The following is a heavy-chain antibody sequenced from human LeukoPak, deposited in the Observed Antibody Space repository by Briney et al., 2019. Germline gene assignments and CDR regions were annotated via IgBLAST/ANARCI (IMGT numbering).Heavy chain of an antibody. CDR2: VYHSGVA. V-gene: IGHV4-39*01. CDR3: ARHKTAVAGGYYLDY. Sequence: WGALAPLLSISGGSLCSCVGELGWLRPRPGGGVEGIGNVYHSGVAFSNPSLKSRVTISVGTSKNQFSLNLTSVTAADTAIYYCARHKTAVAGGYYLDYWGQGSLVTVSS. J-gene: IGHJ4*02. CDR1: GGSLCSCVGE. D-gene: IGHD6-19*01.